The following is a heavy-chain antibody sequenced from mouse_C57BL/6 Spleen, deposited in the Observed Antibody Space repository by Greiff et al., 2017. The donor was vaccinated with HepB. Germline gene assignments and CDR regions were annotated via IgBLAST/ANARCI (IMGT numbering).Heavy chain of an antibody. D-gene: IGHD1-2*01. CDR3: ARPLLRGEGYFDV. V-gene: IGHV1-64*01. J-gene: IGHJ1*03. CDR1: GYTFTSYW. Sequence: QVQLQQPGAELVKPGASVKLSCKASGYTFTSYWMHWVKQRPGQGLEWIGMIHPNSGSTNYNEKFKSKATLTVDKSSSTAYMQLSSLTSEDSAVYYCARPLLRGEGYFDVWGTGTTVTVSS. CDR2: IHPNSGST.